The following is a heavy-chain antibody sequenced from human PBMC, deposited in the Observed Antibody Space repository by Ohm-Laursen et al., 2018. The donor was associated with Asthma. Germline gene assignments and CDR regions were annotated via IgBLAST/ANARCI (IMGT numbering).Heavy chain of an antibody. CDR2: ISYDGSTK. V-gene: IGHV3-30-3*01. Sequence: SLRLSCAASGFTFSSYAMHWVRQAPGKGLEWVAVISYDGSTKYYADSVKGRFTISRDNSKNTLYLQMNSLRAEDTAVYYCARDIAAAGGDWGQGTLVTVSS. J-gene: IGHJ4*02. CDR3: ARDIAAAGGD. CDR1: GFTFSSYA. D-gene: IGHD6-13*01.